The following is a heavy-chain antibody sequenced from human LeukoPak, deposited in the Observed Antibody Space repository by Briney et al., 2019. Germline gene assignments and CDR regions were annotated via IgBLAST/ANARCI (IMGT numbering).Heavy chain of an antibody. CDR1: GGSFSGYY. V-gene: IGHV4-34*01. Sequence: SETLSLTCALYGGSFSGYYWSWIRQPPGKGLESIREINHSASTNYNPSLKSRVTISVDTSKNQFSLKLSSVTAADTAVYYCARRHIVATISGYFDYWGQGTLVTVSS. J-gene: IGHJ4*02. D-gene: IGHD5-12*01. CDR3: ARRHIVATISGYFDY. CDR2: INHSAST.